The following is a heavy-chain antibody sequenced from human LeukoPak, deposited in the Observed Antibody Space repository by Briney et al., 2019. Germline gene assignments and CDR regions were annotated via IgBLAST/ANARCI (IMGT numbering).Heavy chain of an antibody. J-gene: IGHJ4*02. D-gene: IGHD6-6*01. CDR3: AKRSRKYSSSSALDY. CDR2: ISTSSSYI. CDR1: GFTFSSYS. V-gene: IGHV3-21*04. Sequence: PGGSLRLSCAASGFTFSSYSMNWVRQAPGKGLEWVSSISTSSSYINYADSVKGRFTISRDNSKNTLYLQMNSLRAEDTAVYYCAKRSRKYSSSSALDYWGQGTLVTVSS.